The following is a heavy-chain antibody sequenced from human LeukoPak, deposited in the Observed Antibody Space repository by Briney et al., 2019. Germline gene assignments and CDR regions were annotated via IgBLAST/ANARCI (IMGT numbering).Heavy chain of an antibody. J-gene: IGHJ3*02. Sequence: ASVKVSCKVSGYTLTELSMHWVRQAPGKGPEWMGGFDPEDSETIYAQRFQGRVTMTEDTSTDTAYMELSSLRSEDTAVYYCATSDTAMVRDAFDIWGQGTMVTVSS. CDR2: FDPEDSET. D-gene: IGHD5-18*01. CDR1: GYTLTELS. CDR3: ATSDTAMVRDAFDI. V-gene: IGHV1-24*01.